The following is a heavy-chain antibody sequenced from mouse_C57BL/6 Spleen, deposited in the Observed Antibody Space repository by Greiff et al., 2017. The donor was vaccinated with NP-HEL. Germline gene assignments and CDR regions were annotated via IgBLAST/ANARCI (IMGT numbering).Heavy chain of an antibody. V-gene: IGHV3-6*01. Sequence: EVQLQESGPGLVKPSQSLSLTCSVTGYSITSGYYWNWIRQFPGNKLEWMGYISYDGSNNYNPSLKNRISITRDTSKNQFFLKLNSVTTEDTATYYCARDLDYGSSSYFDYWGQGTTLTVSS. CDR2: ISYDGSN. CDR3: ARDLDYGSSSYFDY. D-gene: IGHD1-1*01. J-gene: IGHJ2*01. CDR1: GYSITSGYY.